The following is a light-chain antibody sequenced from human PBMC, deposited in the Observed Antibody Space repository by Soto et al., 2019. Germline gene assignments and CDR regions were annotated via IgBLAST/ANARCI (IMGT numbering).Light chain of an antibody. J-gene: IGLJ1*01. CDR1: SSNIGAGYE. V-gene: IGLV1-40*01. CDR2: ENN. Sequence: QSVLTQPPSVSEAPGPRVTISCTGSSSNIGAGYEAHWYQQVPGTAPKLLIYENNNRPSGVPDRFSGAKSGTSASLAITGLQAEDEAEDYCQSYDSSLSGYVFGTGTKLTVL. CDR3: QSYDSSLSGYV.